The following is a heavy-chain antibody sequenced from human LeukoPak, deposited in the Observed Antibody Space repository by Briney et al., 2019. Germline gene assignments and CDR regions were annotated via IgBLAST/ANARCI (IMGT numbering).Heavy chain of an antibody. Sequence: ASVKVSCKASGYTFTSYDINWVRRAPGQGLEWMGWMNSNSGNTGYAQKFQGRLTITRITSISTAYMELSSLRSEGTAVYYCARGASRSFDYWGQGTLVTVSS. CDR2: MNSNSGNT. V-gene: IGHV1-8*03. CDR3: ARGASRSFDY. J-gene: IGHJ4*02. CDR1: GYTFTSYD. D-gene: IGHD2-15*01.